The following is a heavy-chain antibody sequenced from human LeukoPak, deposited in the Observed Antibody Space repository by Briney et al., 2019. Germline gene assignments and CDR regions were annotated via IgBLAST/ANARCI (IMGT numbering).Heavy chain of an antibody. CDR3: ARDPAATPLDY. CDR1: GFTFSAYT. V-gene: IGHV3-21*01. CDR2: ITTSSDYK. Sequence: PGGSLRLSCAASGFTFSAYTMSWVRQAPGKGLEWVSSITTSSDYKYYADSLRGRLTISRDNAKNSLFLQMNSLRGDDTAVYYCARDPAATPLDYWGQGMLVTVSS. J-gene: IGHJ4*02. D-gene: IGHD6-13*01.